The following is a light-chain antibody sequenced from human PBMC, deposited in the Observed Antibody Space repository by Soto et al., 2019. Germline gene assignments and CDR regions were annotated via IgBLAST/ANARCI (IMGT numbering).Light chain of an antibody. CDR1: QSIVTY. CDR2: AAS. CDR3: QQSYSTPPWT. V-gene: IGKV1-39*01. J-gene: IGKJ1*01. Sequence: DVQMTQSPSSLSGSVGDRVTITCRASQSIVTYLNWYLQKPGKAPKLLIYAASNLQSGVPSRFSGSGSGTDLTLTISSLQTEDFANYFCQQSYSTPPWTFGQGTKVDI.